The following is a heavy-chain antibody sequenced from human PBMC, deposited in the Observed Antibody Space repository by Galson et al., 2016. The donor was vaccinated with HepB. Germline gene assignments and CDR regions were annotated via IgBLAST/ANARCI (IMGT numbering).Heavy chain of an antibody. D-gene: IGHD6-6*01. Sequence: SETLSLTCAVSGGSISDYYWTWIRQPAGKGLEWIGRIYTGGTTNFNPSLRSRVTLSLDTSKDQFSLELISVTAEDTAVYYCARPRGSIAARTSFDYWGQGTLVTVSS. CDR2: IYTGGTT. V-gene: IGHV4-4*07. CDR1: GGSISDYY. J-gene: IGHJ4*02. CDR3: ARPRGSIAARTSFDY.